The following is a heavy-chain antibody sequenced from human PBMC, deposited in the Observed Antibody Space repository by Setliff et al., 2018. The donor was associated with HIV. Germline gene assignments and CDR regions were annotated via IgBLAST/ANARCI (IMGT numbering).Heavy chain of an antibody. D-gene: IGHD3-22*01. CDR1: GYTFTSYA. CDR3: ASTRLSYDSSGYDPHDAFDI. J-gene: IGHJ3*02. V-gene: IGHV1-3*01. CDR2: INAGNGDT. Sequence: GASVKVSCKASGYTFTSYAIHWVRQAPGQSLEWMGWINAGNGDTKYSQKFQGRVTITTDESTRTAYMEVSSLRSEDTAVYYCASTRLSYDSSGYDPHDAFDIWGQGTMVTV.